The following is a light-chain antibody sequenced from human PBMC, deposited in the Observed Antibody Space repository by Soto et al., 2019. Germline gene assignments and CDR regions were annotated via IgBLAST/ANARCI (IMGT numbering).Light chain of an antibody. CDR1: SGHSSYA. CDR3: QTWGTGIKV. CDR2: LNSDGRH. V-gene: IGLV4-69*01. J-gene: IGLJ3*02. Sequence: QSVLTQSPSASASLGASVKLTCTLSSGHSSYAIAWHQQQPETGPRYLMKLNSDGRHSKGDGIPDRFSGSSSGAERYLTISSLQSEDEADYYCQTWGTGIKVFGGGTKLTV.